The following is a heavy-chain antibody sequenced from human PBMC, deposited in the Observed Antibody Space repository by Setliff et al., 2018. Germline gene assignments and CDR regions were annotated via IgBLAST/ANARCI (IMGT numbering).Heavy chain of an antibody. V-gene: IGHV4-59*12. CDR1: GGSISTYY. J-gene: IGHJ3*02. CDR2: IYYIETT. D-gene: IGHD1-26*01. CDR3: ARKGISALSGAFDM. Sequence: PSETLSLTCTVSGGSISTYYWSWLRQPPGKGLEWIGYIYYIETTDHNPSLKSRVTMSVDTSKNQFSLKLSSVTAADTAVYYCARKGISALSGAFDMWGQGTMVTVSS.